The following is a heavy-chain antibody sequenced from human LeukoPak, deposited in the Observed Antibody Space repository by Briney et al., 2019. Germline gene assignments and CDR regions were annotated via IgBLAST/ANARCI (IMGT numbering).Heavy chain of an antibody. CDR3: ARGGITMVRSDGGWFDP. Sequence: ASVKVSCKASGYTFTSYDINWVRQAPGQGLEWMGWISAYNGNTNYAQKLQGRVTMTTDTSTSTAYMELRSLRSDDTAVYYCARGGITMVRSDGGWFDPWGQGTLVTVSS. CDR2: ISAYNGNT. J-gene: IGHJ5*02. V-gene: IGHV1-18*01. D-gene: IGHD3-10*01. CDR1: GYTFTSYD.